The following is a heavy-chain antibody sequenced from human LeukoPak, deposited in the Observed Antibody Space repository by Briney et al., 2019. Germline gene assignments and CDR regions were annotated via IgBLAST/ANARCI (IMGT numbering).Heavy chain of an antibody. CDR3: AKDGRGGMDV. CDR2: ISYDGSNK. J-gene: IGHJ6*04. D-gene: IGHD1-1*01. V-gene: IGHV3-30*18. CDR1: GFTLSSYG. Sequence: QPGGSLRLSCAASGFTLSSYGMHWVGQAPGKGLEWVAVISYDGSNKYYADSVKGRFTISRDNSKNTLYLQMNSLRVEDTAVYYCAKDGRGGMDVWDKGTTVTVSS.